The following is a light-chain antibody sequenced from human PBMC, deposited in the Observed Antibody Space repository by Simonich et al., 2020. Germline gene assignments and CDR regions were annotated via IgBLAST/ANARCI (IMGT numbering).Light chain of an antibody. Sequence: SYELTQPPSVSVSPGQTARITCSGDALPKKYAYWYQQKSGQAPLLVIYEASKRPSGIPESFSGSSSGTMATLTISGAQVEDEADYYCYSTDSSGNHRVFGGGTKLTVL. CDR1: ALPKKY. J-gene: IGLJ3*02. CDR2: EAS. CDR3: YSTDSSGNHRV. V-gene: IGLV3-10*01.